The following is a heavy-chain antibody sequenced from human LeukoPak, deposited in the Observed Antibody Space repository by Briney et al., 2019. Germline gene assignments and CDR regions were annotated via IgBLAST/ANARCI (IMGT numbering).Heavy chain of an antibody. CDR1: GDSISSGDYY. V-gene: IGHV4-30-4*01. CDR3: ARGDYDILTGYYQTPDY. Sequence: SQTLSLTCTLSGDSISSGDYYWSWIRQPPGKGLEWIGYIYYSGSTYYNPSLKSRVTISIDTSKNQFSLKLSSVTAADTAVYYCARGDYDILTGYYQTPDYWGQGTLVTVSS. D-gene: IGHD3-9*01. CDR2: IYYSGST. J-gene: IGHJ4*02.